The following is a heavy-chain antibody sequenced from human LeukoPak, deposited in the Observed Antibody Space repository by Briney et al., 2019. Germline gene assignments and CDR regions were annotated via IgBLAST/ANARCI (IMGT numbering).Heavy chain of an antibody. J-gene: IGHJ4*02. CDR2: IWYDGSNK. V-gene: IGHV3-33*06. CDR3: AKAGISDFDY. D-gene: IGHD4-23*01. CDR1: GFSFSGYG. Sequence: GGSLRLSCAASGFSFSGYGMHWVRQAPGKGLEWVAVIWYDGSNKYYADSVKGRFTISRDNSKNTLYLQMNSLRAEDTAVYYCAKAGISDFDYWGQGTLVTVSS.